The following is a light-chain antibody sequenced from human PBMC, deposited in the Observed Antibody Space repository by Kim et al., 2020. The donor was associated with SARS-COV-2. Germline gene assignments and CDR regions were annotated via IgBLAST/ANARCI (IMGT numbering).Light chain of an antibody. Sequence: SVSPGQTASITCSGDKLEDKYVWWYQQKAGQSPVLLIYQDTKWPSGIPERFSGSNSGNTATLTISGTQAMDEADYYCQTWDSSSVIFGGGTKLTVL. J-gene: IGLJ2*01. CDR2: QDT. CDR1: KLEDKY. CDR3: QTWDSSSVI. V-gene: IGLV3-1*01.